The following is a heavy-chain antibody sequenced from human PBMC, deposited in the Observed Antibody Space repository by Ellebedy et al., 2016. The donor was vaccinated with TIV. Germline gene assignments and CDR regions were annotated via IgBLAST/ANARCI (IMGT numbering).Heavy chain of an antibody. V-gene: IGHV3-11*04. J-gene: IGHJ4*02. Sequence: GESLKISCAASGFTFSDYYMSWIRQAPGKGLEWVSYISSSGSTIYYADSVKGRFTISRDNAKNSLYLQMNSLRAEDTAVYYCARDRRYSSSWYGVLDYWGQGTLVTVSS. CDR1: GFTFSDYY. D-gene: IGHD6-13*01. CDR3: ARDRRYSSSWYGVLDY. CDR2: ISSSGSTI.